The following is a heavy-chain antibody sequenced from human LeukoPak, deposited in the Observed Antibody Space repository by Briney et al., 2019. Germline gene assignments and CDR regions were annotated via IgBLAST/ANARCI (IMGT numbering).Heavy chain of an antibody. CDR1: GFTFSSYA. Sequence: GGSLRLSCAASGFTFSSYAMHWVRQAPGKGLEWVAVISYDGSNKYYADSVKGRFTISRDNAKNSLYLQMNSLRAEDTAVYYCASPSGFEHLDATFDIWGQGTMVTVSS. CDR3: ASPSGFEHLDATFDI. J-gene: IGHJ3*02. CDR2: ISYDGSNK. D-gene: IGHD5-12*01. V-gene: IGHV3-30-3*01.